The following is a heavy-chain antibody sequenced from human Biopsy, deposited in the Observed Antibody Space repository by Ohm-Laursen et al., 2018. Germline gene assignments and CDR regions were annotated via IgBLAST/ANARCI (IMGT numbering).Heavy chain of an antibody. CDR2: ISSTGNST. CDR3: ARAYPPPGRRLVVVAGDFDC. V-gene: IGHV3-23*01. D-gene: IGHD2-15*01. Sequence: GSLRLSCTATGFTFATYGVSWVRQAPGKGLERVSGISSTGNSTYYADSVKGRFTISRDNSKNTLYLQLNSLRVEDTAVYYCARAYPPPGRRLVVVAGDFDCWGQGTRVTVSS. J-gene: IGHJ4*02. CDR1: GFTFATYG.